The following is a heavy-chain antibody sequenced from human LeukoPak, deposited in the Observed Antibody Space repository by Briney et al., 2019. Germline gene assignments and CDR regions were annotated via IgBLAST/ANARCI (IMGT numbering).Heavy chain of an antibody. CDR2: ISYDGSNK. V-gene: IGHV3-30-3*01. J-gene: IGHJ3*02. Sequence: PGGSLRLSCAASGFTFSSYAMHWVRQAPGKGLEWVAVISYDGSNKYYADSVKGRFTISRDNSKNTLYLQMNSLRAEDTAIYYCAKDGEWTFDIWGQGQWSPSLQ. CDR1: GFTFSSYA. D-gene: IGHD3-3*01. CDR3: AKDGEWTFDI.